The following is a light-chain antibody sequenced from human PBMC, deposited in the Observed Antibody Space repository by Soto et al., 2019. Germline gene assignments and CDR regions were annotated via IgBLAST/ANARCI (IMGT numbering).Light chain of an antibody. J-gene: IGKJ2*01. CDR1: QPVTRI. V-gene: IGKV3-15*01. CDR3: QQYDDWPPSYT. CDR2: GAS. Sequence: ELGMPHAPATLSVSPGKKAPLSSGASQPVTRILACYQHKPAQAPGLVIYGASARPDGIPARFSGSGSGTAFTLTISSLQSEDFAVYYCQQYDDWPPSYTFGQGTKLEIK.